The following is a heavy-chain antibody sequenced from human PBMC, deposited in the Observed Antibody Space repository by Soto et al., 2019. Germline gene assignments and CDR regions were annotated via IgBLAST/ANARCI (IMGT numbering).Heavy chain of an antibody. Sequence: QVQLMQSGAEVTKPGSSVKVSCKASGGPFNTFGISWVRQAPGQGLEWMGGIIPKYGTTNYARRFQGRVTITADESTTTAYLELCSLRHDDTAIYYCARTRQRRPVFYVDYWGQGTPISVTS. J-gene: IGHJ4*02. CDR3: ARTRQRRPVFYVDY. V-gene: IGHV1-69*01. CDR2: IIPKYGTT. D-gene: IGHD2-2*01. CDR1: GGPFNTFG.